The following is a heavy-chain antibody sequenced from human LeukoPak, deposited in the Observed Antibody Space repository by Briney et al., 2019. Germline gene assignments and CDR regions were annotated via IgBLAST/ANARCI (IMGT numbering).Heavy chain of an antibody. CDR1: GFAFTSYA. CDR3: AGDVCSSTSCYNPAFDY. CDR2: ISDSGGTT. Sequence: PGRSLRLSCATSGFAFTSYAMNWVRQGPGRGLEWVSGISDSGGTTYYADSVKGRFTISRDNSKNTLYLQMNSLRAGDTAVYYCAGDVCSSTSCYNPAFDYWGQGTLVTVSS. V-gene: IGHV3-23*01. J-gene: IGHJ4*02. D-gene: IGHD2-2*02.